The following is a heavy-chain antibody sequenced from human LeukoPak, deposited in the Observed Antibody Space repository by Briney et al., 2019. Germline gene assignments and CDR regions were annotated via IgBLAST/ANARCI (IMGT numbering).Heavy chain of an antibody. CDR2: INHSGST. CDR1: GGSFSGYY. CDR3: ARGFSDILTCYPPGNWFDP. D-gene: IGHD3-9*01. Sequence: PSETLSLTCAVYGGSFSGYYWSWIRQPPGKGLEWIGEINHSGSTNYNPSLKSRVTISVGTSKNQFSLKLSSVTAADTAVYYCARGFSDILTCYPPGNWFDPWGQGTLVTVSS. V-gene: IGHV4-34*01. J-gene: IGHJ5*02.